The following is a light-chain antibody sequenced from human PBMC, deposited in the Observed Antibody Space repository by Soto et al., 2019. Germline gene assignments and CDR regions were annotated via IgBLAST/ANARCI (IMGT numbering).Light chain of an antibody. CDR1: QSVSSSY. V-gene: IGKV3-15*01. Sequence: EIVLTQSPGTLSLSPGERATLSCRASQSVSSSYLAWYQQKPGQAPRLLIYGVSTRATGIPARFSGSESGTEFTLTISSLQSEDSAVYYCQQYNDWPFTFGPGTKVDIK. J-gene: IGKJ3*01. CDR2: GVS. CDR3: QQYNDWPFT.